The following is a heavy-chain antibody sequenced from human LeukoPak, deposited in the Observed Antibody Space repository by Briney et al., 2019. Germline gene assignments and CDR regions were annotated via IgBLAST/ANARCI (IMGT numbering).Heavy chain of an antibody. CDR1: GYTFSGSA. V-gene: IGHV1-3*01. CDR2: INRVNDNT. Sequence: ASVKVPCKTSGYTFSGSALHWVRQAPGQRLEWMGWINRVNDNTKYSQKFQGRVTITGDTSASTAYMELRSLRSDDTAVYYCARVADGDYGDYWGQGTLVTVSS. CDR3: ARVADGDYGDY. J-gene: IGHJ4*02. D-gene: IGHD4-17*01.